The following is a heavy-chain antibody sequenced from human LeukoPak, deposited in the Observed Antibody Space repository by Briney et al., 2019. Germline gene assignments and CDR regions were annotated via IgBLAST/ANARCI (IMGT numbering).Heavy chain of an antibody. Sequence: PSETLSPTCTVSGGSISSYYWSWIRQPAGKGLEWIGRIYTSGSTNYNPSLKSRVTMSIDTSKNQFSLNLTSVTAADTAVYYCAREPTQPSRWFDPWGQGTLVTVSS. J-gene: IGHJ5*02. D-gene: IGHD6-13*01. CDR3: AREPTQPSRWFDP. V-gene: IGHV4-4*07. CDR2: IYTSGST. CDR1: GGSISSYY.